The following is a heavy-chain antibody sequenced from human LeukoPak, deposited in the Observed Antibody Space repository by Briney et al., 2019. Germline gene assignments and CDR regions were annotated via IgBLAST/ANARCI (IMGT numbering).Heavy chain of an antibody. D-gene: IGHD2-2*01. Sequence: ASVKVSCKASGYTFTGYYMHWVRQAPGQGLEWMGWINPNSGGTNYAQKFQGRVTMTRDTSISTAYMELSRLRSDDTAVYYCARDGSSTSYIVSLFDPWGQGTLVTVSS. CDR3: ARDGSSTSYIVSLFDP. V-gene: IGHV1-2*02. J-gene: IGHJ5*02. CDR2: INPNSGGT. CDR1: GYTFTGYY.